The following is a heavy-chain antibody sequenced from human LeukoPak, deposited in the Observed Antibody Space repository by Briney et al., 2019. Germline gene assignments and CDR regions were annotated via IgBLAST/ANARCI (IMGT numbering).Heavy chain of an antibody. V-gene: IGHV4-30-4*08. CDR2: IYYSGST. CDR3: ARRRTYDFWSGYYSDY. J-gene: IGHJ4*02. Sequence: SQTLSLTCTVSGGSISSDDYYWSWIRQPPGKGLEWIGYIYYSGSTYYNPSLKSRVTISVDTSKNQFSLKLSSVTAADTAVYYCARRRTYDFWSGYYSDYWGQGTLVTVSS. CDR1: GGSISSDDYY. D-gene: IGHD3-3*01.